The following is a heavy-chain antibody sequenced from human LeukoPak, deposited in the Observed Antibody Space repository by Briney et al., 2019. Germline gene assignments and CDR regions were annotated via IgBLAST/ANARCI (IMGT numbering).Heavy chain of an antibody. J-gene: IGHJ4*02. Sequence: SVKVSCKASGGTFSNYAISWVRQAPGQGLEWMGGIIPIFGTANYAQKFQGRVTITADKSTSTAYMELSSLRSEDTAVYYCARGTSGIAAAGTNYWGQGTLVTVSS. CDR3: ARGTSGIAAAGTNY. CDR2: IIPIFGTA. CDR1: GGTFSNYA. D-gene: IGHD6-13*01. V-gene: IGHV1-69*06.